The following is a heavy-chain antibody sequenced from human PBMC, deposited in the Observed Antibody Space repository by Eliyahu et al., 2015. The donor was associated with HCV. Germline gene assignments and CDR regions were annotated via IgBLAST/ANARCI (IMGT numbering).Heavy chain of an antibody. CDR1: GFTFSSYS. Sequence: GGLVKPGGSLRLSCAASGFTFSSYSMNWVRQAPGKGLEWVSSISSSSSYIYYADSVKGRFTISRDNAKNSLYLQMNSLRAEDTAVYYCARVGSATVYAFDIWGQGTMVTVSS. D-gene: IGHD4-17*01. J-gene: IGHJ3*02. CDR2: ISSSSSYI. CDR3: ARVGSATVYAFDI. V-gene: IGHV3-21*01.